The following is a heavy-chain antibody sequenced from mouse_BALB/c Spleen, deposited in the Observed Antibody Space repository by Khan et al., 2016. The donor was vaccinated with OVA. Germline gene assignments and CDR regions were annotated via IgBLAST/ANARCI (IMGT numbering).Heavy chain of an antibody. V-gene: IGHV1-7*01. CDR3: VNHGSSSAWFTY. J-gene: IGHJ3*01. D-gene: IGHD1-1*01. CDR2: INPSTDYT. CDR1: GYTFTSYW. Sequence: QVHVKQSGAELAKPGASVKMFCKASGYTFTSYWMHWVKQRPGQGLEWIGYINPSTDYTEYNQKFKDKATLTVDKSSSTAYMQLTSLTSEDSAVYYCVNHGSSSAWFTYWGQGTLVTVSA.